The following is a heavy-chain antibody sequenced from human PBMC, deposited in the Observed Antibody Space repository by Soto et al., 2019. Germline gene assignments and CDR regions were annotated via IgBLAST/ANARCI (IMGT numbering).Heavy chain of an antibody. Sequence: PSETLSLTCTVSGGSISSYYWSWIRQPPGKGLEWIGYIYYSGSTNYNPSLKSRVTISVDTSKNQFSLKLSSVTAADTAVYYCARGAGYSSSWYRSYYYYGMDVWGQGTTVTVSS. CDR3: ARGAGYSSSWYRSYYYYGMDV. V-gene: IGHV4-59*01. D-gene: IGHD6-13*01. J-gene: IGHJ6*02. CDR2: IYYSGST. CDR1: GGSISSYY.